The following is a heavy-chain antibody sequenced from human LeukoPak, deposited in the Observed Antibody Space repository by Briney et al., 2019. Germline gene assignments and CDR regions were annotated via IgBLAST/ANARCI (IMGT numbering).Heavy chain of an antibody. Sequence: GGSLRLSCAASGFXVSSNYISWVRQAPGKGLEWVSVIYSGGSTYYADSVKGRFTISRDNSKNTLYLQMNSLRAEDTAVYYCARPRLGSSGWYGDAFDIWGQGTMVTVSS. CDR1: GFXVSSNY. V-gene: IGHV3-53*01. J-gene: IGHJ3*02. CDR2: IYSGGST. D-gene: IGHD6-19*01. CDR3: ARPRLGSSGWYGDAFDI.